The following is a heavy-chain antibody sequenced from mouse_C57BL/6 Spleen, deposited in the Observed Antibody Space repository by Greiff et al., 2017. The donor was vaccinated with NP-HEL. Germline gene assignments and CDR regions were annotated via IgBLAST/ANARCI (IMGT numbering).Heavy chain of an antibody. CDR2: IDPSDSYT. CDR3: ARWSKLGYYFDY. D-gene: IGHD4-1*01. Sequence: QVQLQQPGAELVKPGASVKLSCKASGYTFTSYWMQWVKQRPGQGLEWIGEIDPSDSYTNYNQKFKGKATLTVDTSSSTAYMQLSSLTSEDSAVYYCARWSKLGYYFDYWGQGTTLTVSS. CDR1: GYTFTSYW. J-gene: IGHJ2*01. V-gene: IGHV1-50*01.